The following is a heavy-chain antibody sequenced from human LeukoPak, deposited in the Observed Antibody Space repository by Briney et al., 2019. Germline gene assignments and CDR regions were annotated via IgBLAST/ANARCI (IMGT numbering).Heavy chain of an antibody. CDR3: ARQPAGYSYGAGAFDI. J-gene: IGHJ3*02. V-gene: IGHV3-23*01. CDR2: ISATGVNT. Sequence: PGGSLRLSCAASGLIFHKNAMSWVRLAPGKGLEWVSIISATGVNTYYADSVKGRFTISRDNSKNTLYLQMNSLRAEDTAVYYCARQPAGYSYGAGAFDIWGQGTMVTVSS. CDR1: GLIFHKNA. D-gene: IGHD5-18*01.